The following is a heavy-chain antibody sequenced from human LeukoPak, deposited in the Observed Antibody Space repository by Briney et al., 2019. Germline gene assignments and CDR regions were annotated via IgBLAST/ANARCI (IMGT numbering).Heavy chain of an antibody. CDR1: GYTFTSYA. J-gene: IGHJ5*02. CDR3: ARERNWFDP. CDR2: INAGNGNT. V-gene: IGHV1-3*01. Sequence: ASVKVSCKASGYTFTSYAMHWVRQPPGQRLEWMGWINAGNGNTKYSQEFQGRVTMTRDTSISTAYMELSRLRSDDTAVYYCARERNWFDPWGQGTLATVSS.